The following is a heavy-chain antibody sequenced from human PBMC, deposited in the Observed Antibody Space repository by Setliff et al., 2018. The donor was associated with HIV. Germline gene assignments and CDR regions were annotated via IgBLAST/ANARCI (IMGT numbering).Heavy chain of an antibody. Sequence: PSETLSLTCAVFGGSFSGYYWTWIRQPPGKGLEWIGEIIHSGSTNYNPSLKSRVTISVDTSKNQFSLKLSSVTAADTAVYFRARGRASGSYFWVVVNTFDIWGQGTMVTVSS. D-gene: IGHD1-26*01. CDR3: ARGRASGSYFWVVVNTFDI. CDR1: GGSFSGYY. J-gene: IGHJ3*02. CDR2: IIHSGST. V-gene: IGHV4-34*01.